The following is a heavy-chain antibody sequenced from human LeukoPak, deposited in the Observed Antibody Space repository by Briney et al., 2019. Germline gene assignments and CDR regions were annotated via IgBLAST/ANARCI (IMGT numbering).Heavy chain of an antibody. CDR2: INSDGSST. V-gene: IGHV3-74*01. CDR3: ARDSSIAAREGDY. J-gene: IGHJ4*02. Sequence: GGSLRLSCTTSGFSFNTYSMSWVRQAPGKGLVWVSRINSDGSSTSYADSVKGRFTISRDNAKNSLYLQMNSLRAEDTAVYYCARDSSIAAREGDYWGQGTLVTVSS. CDR1: GFSFNTYS. D-gene: IGHD6-6*01.